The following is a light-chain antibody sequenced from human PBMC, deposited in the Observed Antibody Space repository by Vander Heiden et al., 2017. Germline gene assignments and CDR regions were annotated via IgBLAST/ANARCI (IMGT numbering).Light chain of an antibody. CDR1: QIISRY. V-gene: IGKV1-39*01. J-gene: IGKJ3*01. CDR2: GAS. CDR3: QRTYNTLLST. Sequence: DIQMTQSQSSLSASVGDRATITCRASQIISRYLNEYQQEPVKAPKVLIYGASSLQSGVPSRFSGNSAGRDYTVTISKLQPEDFATYYCQRTYNTLLSTFGPGTKVDIK.